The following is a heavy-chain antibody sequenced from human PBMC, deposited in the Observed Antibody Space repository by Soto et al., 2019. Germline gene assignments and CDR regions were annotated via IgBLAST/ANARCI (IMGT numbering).Heavy chain of an antibody. D-gene: IGHD5-18*01. J-gene: IGHJ4*02. CDR3: ATLNSFGSDY. V-gene: IGHV3-74*03. Sequence: GGSLRLSCAASGFSFSNYWMHWVRQAPGKGLVWVSRIYSDGSGTMYADSGKGRLTISRDNAKSTLYLQMNSLRAEDPAVYYCATLNSFGSDYWGRGTLVTVSS. CDR1: GFSFSNYW. CDR2: IYSDGSGT.